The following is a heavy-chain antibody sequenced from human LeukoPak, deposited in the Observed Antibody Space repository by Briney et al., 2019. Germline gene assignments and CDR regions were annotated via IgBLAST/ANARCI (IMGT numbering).Heavy chain of an antibody. J-gene: IGHJ4*02. CDR1: GFTISSYA. CDR3: ASSSSYSGYDPLGVTKFDY. V-gene: IGHV3-30-3*01. Sequence: GRSLRLSCAASGFTISSYAMHWVRQAPGKGLEWVAVISYDGSNKYYADSVKGRFTISRDNSKNTLYLQMNSLRAEDTAVYYCASSSSYSGYDPLGVTKFDYWGQGTLVTVSS. CDR2: ISYDGSNK. D-gene: IGHD5-12*01.